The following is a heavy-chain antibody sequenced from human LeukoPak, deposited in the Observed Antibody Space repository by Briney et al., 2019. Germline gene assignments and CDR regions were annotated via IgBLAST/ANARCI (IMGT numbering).Heavy chain of an antibody. D-gene: IGHD6-13*01. J-gene: IGHJ3*02. V-gene: IGHV3-15*01. CDR2: IKSKTDGGTT. CDR3: TTDLFSSSWYDGDAFDI. Sequence: GGSLRLSCAGSGFTFNNHSLSWVRQAPGKGLEWVGRIKSKTDGGTTDYAAPVKGRFTISRDDSKNTLYLQMNSLKTEDTAVYYCTTDLFSSSWYDGDAFDIWGQGTMVTVSS. CDR1: GFTFNNHS.